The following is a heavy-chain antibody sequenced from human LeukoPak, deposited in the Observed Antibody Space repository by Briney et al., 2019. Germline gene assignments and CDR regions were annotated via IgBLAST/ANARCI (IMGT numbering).Heavy chain of an antibody. Sequence: PGGSLRLSCAASGFTFSSYAMSWVRQAPGKGLEWVSYISSSSSTIYYADSVKGRFTISRDNAKNSLYLQMNSLRAEDTAVYYCARGEDNFSYWGQGTLVTVSS. CDR3: ARGEDNFSY. J-gene: IGHJ4*02. CDR2: ISSSSSTI. V-gene: IGHV3-48*01. CDR1: GFTFSSYA.